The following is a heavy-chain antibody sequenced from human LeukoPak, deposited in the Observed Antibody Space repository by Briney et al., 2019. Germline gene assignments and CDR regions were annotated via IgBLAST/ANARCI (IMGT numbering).Heavy chain of an antibody. CDR2: ISYGGVNQ. J-gene: IGHJ4*02. CDR3: AKADEGDPPRQ. CDR1: GFTFSSYG. D-gene: IGHD2-21*01. Sequence: GRSLRLSCAASGFTFSSYGMHWVRQAPGKGLEWVAVISYGGVNQYYGDSVRGRFTISRDNSKNTVFLQMDSLTSEDTALYYCAKADEGDPPRQWGQGTLVIVSS. V-gene: IGHV3-30*18.